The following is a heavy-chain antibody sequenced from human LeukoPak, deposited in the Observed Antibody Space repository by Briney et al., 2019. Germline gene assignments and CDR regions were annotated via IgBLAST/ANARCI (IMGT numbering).Heavy chain of an antibody. V-gene: IGHV4-39*01. D-gene: IGHD6-19*01. CDR3: ARHVHDNGWKYYFDS. CDR2: IEYSGTT. J-gene: IGHJ4*02. CDR1: GGSISSSGFY. Sequence: PSETLSPTCAVSGGSISSSGFYWGWIRQTPGKGLEWIGSIEYSGTTSHNPSLKTRLTISADTSRNQFSLKLSSVTAADTAIYFCARHVHDNGWKYYFDSWGQGSLVTVSS.